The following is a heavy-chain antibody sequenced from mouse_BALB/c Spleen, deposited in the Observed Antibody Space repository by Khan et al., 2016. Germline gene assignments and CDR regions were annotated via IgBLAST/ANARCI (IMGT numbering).Heavy chain of an antibody. J-gene: IGHJ4*01. CDR3: ARDYGSPRGAMDY. D-gene: IGHD1-1*01. V-gene: IGHV1-20*02. Sequence: VQLKQSGPELVKPGASVKISCKASGFSFIGYFMNWVMQSHGKSLEWIGRINPYNGDTFYNQKFEGKATLTVDKSSSTAHMELRSLASEDSAVYYCARDYGSPRGAMDYWGQGTSVTVSS. CDR1: GFSFIGYF. CDR2: INPYNGDT.